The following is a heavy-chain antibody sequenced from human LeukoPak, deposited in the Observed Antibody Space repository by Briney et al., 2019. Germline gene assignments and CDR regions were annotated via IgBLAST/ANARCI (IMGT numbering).Heavy chain of an antibody. CDR1: GFTFSSYD. CDR2: IGTAGDT. CDR3: ARGLGTLGYCSSTSCYLDY. Sequence: GGSLRLSCAASGFTFSSYDMHWVRQATGKGLEWVSAIGTAGDTYYPGSVKGRFTISRENAKNSLYLQVNSLRAGDTAVYYCARGLGTLGYCSSTSCYLDYWGQGTLVTVSS. J-gene: IGHJ4*02. D-gene: IGHD2-2*01. V-gene: IGHV3-13*04.